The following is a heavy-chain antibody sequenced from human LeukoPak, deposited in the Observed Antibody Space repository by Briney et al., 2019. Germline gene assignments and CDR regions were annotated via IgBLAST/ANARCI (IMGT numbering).Heavy chain of an antibody. J-gene: IGHJ3*02. V-gene: IGHV3-7*01. D-gene: IGHD4-11*01. CDR1: GFTFNNYA. Sequence: GGSLRLSCAASGFTFNNYAMSWVRKAPGKGLEWVASIKYDGREIQYVDSVKGRFTISRDNAKRSLYLEMASLRVEDTAVFYCARDPYKNKDYTNYGAFDIWGQGTMVTVSS. CDR3: ARDPYKNKDYTNYGAFDI. CDR2: IKYDGREI.